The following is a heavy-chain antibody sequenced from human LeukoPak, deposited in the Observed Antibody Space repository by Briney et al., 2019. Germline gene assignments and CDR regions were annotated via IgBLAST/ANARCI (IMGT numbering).Heavy chain of an antibody. CDR1: GGSISSSSYY. V-gene: IGHV4-39*07. J-gene: IGHJ6*03. CDR2: IYYSGST. Sequence: SETLSLTCTVSGGSISSSSYYWGWIRQPPGKGLEWIGSIYYSGSTYHNPSLKSRVTISVDTSKNQFSLKLSSVTAADTAVYYCARESGYDFSYYYYMDVWGKGTTVTVSS. CDR3: ARESGYDFSYYYYMDV. D-gene: IGHD5-12*01.